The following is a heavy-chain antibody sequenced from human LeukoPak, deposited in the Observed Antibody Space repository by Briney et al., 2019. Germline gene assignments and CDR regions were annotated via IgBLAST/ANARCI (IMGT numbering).Heavy chain of an antibody. CDR2: ISGNGGST. CDR1: GFTFSGYA. V-gene: IGHV3-23*01. J-gene: IGHJ4*02. D-gene: IGHD6-19*01. CDR3: AKRDSSGWYSSFDY. Sequence: GGSLRLSCAASGFTFSGYAMTWVRQAPGKGLEWVSAISGNGGSTYYEDSVKGRFTISRDNSKNTLYLQMNSLRAEDTAVYYCAKRDSSGWYSSFDYWGQGTLVTVSS.